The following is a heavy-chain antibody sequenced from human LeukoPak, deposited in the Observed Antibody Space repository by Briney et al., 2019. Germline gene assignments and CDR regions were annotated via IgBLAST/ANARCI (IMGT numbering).Heavy chain of an antibody. J-gene: IGHJ4*02. V-gene: IGHV3-30*18. CDR3: AKDSLLLWFGELGIDY. D-gene: IGHD3-10*01. CDR2: ISYDESNK. CDR1: GFTFSSYG. Sequence: GGSLRLSCAASGFTFSSYGMHWVRQAPGKGLEWVAVISYDESNKYYADSVKGRFTISRDNSKNTLYLQMNSLRAEDTAAYYCAKDSLLLWFGELGIDYWGQGTLVTVSS.